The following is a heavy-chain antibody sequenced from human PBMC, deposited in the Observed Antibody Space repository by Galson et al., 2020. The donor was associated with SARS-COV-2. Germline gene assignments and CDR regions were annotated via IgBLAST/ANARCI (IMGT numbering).Heavy chain of an antibody. CDR1: GFTFSKAW. J-gene: IGHJ3*01. D-gene: IGHD3-22*01. CDR3: TTGVYYDSRGYYFKGFDV. Sequence: GESLKISCEASGFTFSKAWMSWVRQAPGKGLEWVGRIKNKTDGETTEYVAPVKGRYTIARDDSKNTLYLQMNSLKPEDTGVYYCTTGVYYDSRGYYFKGFDVWGQGTMVTVSS. V-gene: IGHV3-15*01. CDR2: IKNKTDGETT.